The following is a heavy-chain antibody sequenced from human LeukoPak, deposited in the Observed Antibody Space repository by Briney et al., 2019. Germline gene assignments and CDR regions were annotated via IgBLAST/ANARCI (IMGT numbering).Heavy chain of an antibody. J-gene: IGHJ3*02. Sequence: GGSLRLSCAASGFTFTIFGLNWVRQAPGKGPEWVSYIDARSGITYYADSVRGRLTISRDNAKESVFLQMNSLRVDDTAVYYCARTYDFGRGPPGDAFDNWGPGTWVTVSS. CDR3: ARTYDFGRGPPGDAFDN. CDR1: GFTFTIFG. D-gene: IGHD3-3*01. V-gene: IGHV3-48*01. CDR2: IDARSGIT.